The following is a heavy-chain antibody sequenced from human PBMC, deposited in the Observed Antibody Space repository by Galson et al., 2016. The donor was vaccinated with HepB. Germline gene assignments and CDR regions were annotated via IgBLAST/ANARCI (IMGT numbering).Heavy chain of an antibody. CDR3: ARGPAGNFWSAYYLDH. Sequence: SGAEVKKPGTSVKVSCKASGYTFTTYNINWVRQATGQGLEWMGWMNPNSGNTGYAQKFQGRVTMTRNTSISTAYMELSSLRSEDTAVYYCARGPAGNFWSAYYLDHWGQGTLVTVSS. CDR2: MNPNSGNT. D-gene: IGHD3-3*01. J-gene: IGHJ4*02. CDR1: GYTFTTYN. V-gene: IGHV1-8*01.